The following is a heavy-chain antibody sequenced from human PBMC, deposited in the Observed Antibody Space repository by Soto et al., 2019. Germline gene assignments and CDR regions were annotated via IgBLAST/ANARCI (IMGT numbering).Heavy chain of an antibody. CDR1: GFTFSSYA. J-gene: IGHJ4*02. CDR2: ISDTGGST. Sequence: EVQLLESGGGLVQPGGSLRLSCAASGFTFSSYAMSWVRQAPGKGLEWVSRISDTGGSTYYADSVKGRFTISRDSSKNTLYLQMNSLRADDTAIYYCAKVGELAVEGFDYWGQGTLVTVSS. V-gene: IGHV3-23*01. D-gene: IGHD2-15*01. CDR3: AKVGELAVEGFDY.